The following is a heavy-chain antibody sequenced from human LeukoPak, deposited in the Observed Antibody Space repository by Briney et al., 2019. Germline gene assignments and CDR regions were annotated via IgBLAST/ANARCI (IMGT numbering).Heavy chain of an antibody. D-gene: IGHD6-19*01. V-gene: IGHV1-69*01. CDR1: GGTFSSHA. CDR3: ARVEWLVRDNYYYYGMDV. CDR2: IIPIFGTA. Sequence: ASVMVSCTASGGTFSSHAISWVRQAPGQGLEWMGGIIPIFGTANYAQKFQGRVTITADESTSTAYMELSSLRSEDTAVYYCARVEWLVRDNYYYYGMDVWGQGTTVTVSS. J-gene: IGHJ6*02.